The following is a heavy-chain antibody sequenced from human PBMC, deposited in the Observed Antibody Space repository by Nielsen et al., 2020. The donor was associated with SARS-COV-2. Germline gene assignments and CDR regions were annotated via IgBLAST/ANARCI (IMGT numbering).Heavy chain of an antibody. Sequence: SETLSLTCTVSGGSISSYYWSWIRQPPGKGLEWIGYIYYSGSTNYNPSLKSRVTISVDTSKNQFSLKLSSVTAADTAVYYCARVYYDFWSGYSRAGYYFDYWGQVTLVTVSS. D-gene: IGHD3-3*01. V-gene: IGHV4-59*01. J-gene: IGHJ4*02. CDR1: GGSISSYY. CDR3: ARVYYDFWSGYSRAGYYFDY. CDR2: IYYSGST.